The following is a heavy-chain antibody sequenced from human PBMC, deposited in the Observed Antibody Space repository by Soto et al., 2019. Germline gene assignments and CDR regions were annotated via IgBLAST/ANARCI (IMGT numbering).Heavy chain of an antibody. Sequence: GGSLRLSCAASGFTFSSYAMSWVRQAPGKGLEWVSSISTSGGSTSYADSVKGRFTISRDNSKNTLYLQMNSLRAEDTAVYYCANTRRATLTTRADYWGQGTLVTVSS. D-gene: IGHD4-17*01. V-gene: IGHV3-23*01. CDR1: GFTFSSYA. J-gene: IGHJ4*02. CDR2: ISTSGGST. CDR3: ANTRRATLTTRADY.